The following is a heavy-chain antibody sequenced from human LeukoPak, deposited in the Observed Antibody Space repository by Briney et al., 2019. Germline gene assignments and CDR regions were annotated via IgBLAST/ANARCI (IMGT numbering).Heavy chain of an antibody. Sequence: GGSLRLSCAASGFTFSSYAMSWVRQAPGKGLEWVSAISGSGGSTYYADSVKGRFAISRDKSKNTLYLQMNSLRAEDTAVYYCAKEWAARLDRYAFDIWGQGTMVTVSS. CDR3: AKEWAARLDRYAFDI. J-gene: IGHJ3*02. D-gene: IGHD6-6*01. CDR1: GFTFSSYA. V-gene: IGHV3-23*01. CDR2: ISGSGGST.